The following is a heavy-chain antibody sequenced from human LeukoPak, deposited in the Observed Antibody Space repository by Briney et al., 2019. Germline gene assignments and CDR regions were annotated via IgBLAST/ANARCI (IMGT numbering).Heavy chain of an antibody. V-gene: IGHV3-21*01. CDR2: ISSSSSYI. D-gene: IGHD4-11*01. CDR1: GFTFSSYS. J-gene: IGHJ5*02. CDR3: ARGSDYINNWFDP. Sequence: GGSLRLSCAASGFTFSSYSMNWVRQAPGKGLEWVSSISSSSSYIYYADSVKGRFTISRDNAKNSLYLQMNSLRAEDTAVYYCARGSDYINNWFDPWGQGTLVTVSS.